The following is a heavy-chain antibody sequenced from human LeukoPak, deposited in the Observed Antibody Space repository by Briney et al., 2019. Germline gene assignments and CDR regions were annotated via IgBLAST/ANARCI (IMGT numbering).Heavy chain of an antibody. CDR1: GGTISSYY. V-gene: IGHV4-59*01. CDR2: IYYNGST. Sequence: SETLSLTCTVSGGTISSYYWSWIRQPPGKGLEWIGYIYYNGSTNYNPSLQSRVTISVDTSKNQFSLKLSSRTAADTAVYYCAAGGFKAFDPWGQGTLVTVSS. D-gene: IGHD3-16*01. CDR3: AAGGFKAFDP. J-gene: IGHJ5*02.